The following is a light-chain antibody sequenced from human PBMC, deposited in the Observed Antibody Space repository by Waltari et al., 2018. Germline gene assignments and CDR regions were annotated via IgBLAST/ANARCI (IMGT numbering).Light chain of an antibody. CDR1: SGSIASNY. CDR2: GDN. Sequence: NFMLTQPHSVSESPGKTITISCTRSSGSIASNYVQWYRQRPGSAPTPVIYGDNQRPSGVPARFSGSIDSSSNSASLTISGLKTEDEADYYCQSYDSSNLWVFGGATKLTVL. J-gene: IGLJ3*02. CDR3: QSYDSSNLWV. V-gene: IGLV6-57*03.